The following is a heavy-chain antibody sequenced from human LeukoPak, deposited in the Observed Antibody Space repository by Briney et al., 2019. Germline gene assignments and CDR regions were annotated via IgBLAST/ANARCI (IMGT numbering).Heavy chain of an antibody. CDR2: IYESGTT. Sequence: SETLSLTCAVYGESLNSYYWSWVRQPPGEGLEWIGEIYESGTTEYNPSLKSRVTISMVPSKQQFSLSLSSVTAADTAVYYCAREGGEGSYWPYDYWGQGTLVTVSS. D-gene: IGHD1-26*01. J-gene: IGHJ4*02. CDR3: AREGGEGSYWPYDY. V-gene: IGHV4-34*01. CDR1: GESLNSYY.